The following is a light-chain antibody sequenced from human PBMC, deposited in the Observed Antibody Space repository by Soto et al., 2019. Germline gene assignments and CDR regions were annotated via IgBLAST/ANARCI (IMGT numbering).Light chain of an antibody. CDR3: SSYISTSTLV. Sequence: QSALTQPASVSGSPGQSITISCTGTSSDVGGYNYVSWYQQHPGKAPKLMIYDVSNRPSGVSSRFSGSKSGNTASLTISGLQAEDEADYYCSSYISTSTLVFGTGTKLTVL. CDR1: SSDVGGYNY. CDR2: DVS. J-gene: IGLJ1*01. V-gene: IGLV2-14*01.